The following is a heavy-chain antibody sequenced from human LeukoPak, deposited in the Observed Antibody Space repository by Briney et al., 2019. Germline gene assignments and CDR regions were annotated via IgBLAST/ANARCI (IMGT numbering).Heavy chain of an antibody. Sequence: ASVKVSCKASGGTFTSYAISWVRQAPGQGLEWMGGIIPIFGTANYAQKFQGRVTITADESTSTAYMELSSLRSEDTAVYYCARDPVYDYAIMDYWGQGTLVTVSS. D-gene: IGHD3-16*01. CDR2: IIPIFGTA. V-gene: IGHV1-69*13. CDR3: ARDPVYDYAIMDY. J-gene: IGHJ4*02. CDR1: GGTFTSYA.